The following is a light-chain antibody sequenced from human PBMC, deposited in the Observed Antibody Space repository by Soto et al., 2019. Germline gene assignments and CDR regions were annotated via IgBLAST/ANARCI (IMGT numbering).Light chain of an antibody. CDR1: SSNIGSNS. J-gene: IGLJ2*01. Sequence: QSVLTQPPSASGTPGQRVTISCSGSSSNIGSNSVNWYQQLPGTAPKLLMYDSNQRPSGIPDRFSGSKSGTSASLAISGLQSEDEADHYCVAWDGNVKGPVFGGGTKLTVL. V-gene: IGLV1-44*01. CDR2: DSN. CDR3: VAWDGNVKGPV.